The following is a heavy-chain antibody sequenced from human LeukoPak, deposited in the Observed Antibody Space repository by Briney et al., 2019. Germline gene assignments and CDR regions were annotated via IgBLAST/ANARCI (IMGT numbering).Heavy chain of an antibody. CDR2: FDPEDGET. D-gene: IGHD4-17*01. Sequence: ASVKVSCKVSGYTLTELSMHWVRQAPGKGLEWMGGFDPEDGETIYAQKFQSRVTMTEDTSTDTAYMELNSLRAEDTAVYYCAREETTVTTRSNFDYWGQGTLVTVSS. V-gene: IGHV1-24*01. CDR3: AREETTVTTRSNFDY. CDR1: GYTLTELS. J-gene: IGHJ4*02.